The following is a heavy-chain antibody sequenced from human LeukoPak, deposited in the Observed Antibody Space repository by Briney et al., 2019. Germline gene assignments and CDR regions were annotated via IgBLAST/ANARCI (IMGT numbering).Heavy chain of an antibody. D-gene: IGHD3-9*01. Sequence: ASVEVSCKASGYTFTSYDINWVRQATGQGLEWMGWMNPNSGNTGYAQKFQGRVTMTRNTSISTAYMELSSLRSEDTAVYYCARRYPTYYDILTLYYYYGMDVWGQGTTVTVSS. J-gene: IGHJ6*02. V-gene: IGHV1-8*01. CDR2: MNPNSGNT. CDR3: ARRYPTYYDILTLYYYYGMDV. CDR1: GYTFTSYD.